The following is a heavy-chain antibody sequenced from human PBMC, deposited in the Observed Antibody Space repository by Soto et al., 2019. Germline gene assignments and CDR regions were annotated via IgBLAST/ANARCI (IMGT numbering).Heavy chain of an antibody. D-gene: IGHD3-10*01. J-gene: IGHJ5*02. CDR1: GFTFSSYA. CDR2: ISYDGSNK. V-gene: IGHV3-30-3*01. Sequence: QVQLVESGGGVVQPGRSLRLSCAASGFTFSSYAMHWVRQAPGKGLEWVAVISYDGSNKYYADSVKGRFTISRDNSKNTLYLQMNSLRAEDTAVYYCARGRGPTMKLMGWFDPWGQGTLVTVSS. CDR3: ARGRGPTMKLMGWFDP.